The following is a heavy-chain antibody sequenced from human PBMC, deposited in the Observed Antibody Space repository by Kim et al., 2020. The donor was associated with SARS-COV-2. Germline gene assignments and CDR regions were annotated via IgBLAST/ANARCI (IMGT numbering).Heavy chain of an antibody. V-gene: IGHV3-23*01. CDR1: GFTFSSYA. CDR2: ISGSGGST. CDR3: AKWVGRVRIAAADEN. Sequence: GGSLRLSCAASGFTFSSYAMSWVRQAPGKGLEWVSAISGSGGSTYYADSVKGRFTISRDNSKNTLYLQMNSLRAEDTAVYYCAKWVGRVRIAAADENWGQGTLVTVSS. D-gene: IGHD6-13*01. J-gene: IGHJ4*02.